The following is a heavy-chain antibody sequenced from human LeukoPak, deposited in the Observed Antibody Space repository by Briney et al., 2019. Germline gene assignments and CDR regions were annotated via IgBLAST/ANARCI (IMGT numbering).Heavy chain of an antibody. CDR1: GFTFSTYG. J-gene: IGHJ6*03. V-gene: IGHV3-33*01. Sequence: PEGSLRLSCAASGFTFSTYGMHWVRQAPGKGLEWVAVIWFDGGNKFYVDSVKGRFTISRDNSKNTVYLQMNSLRAEDTAVYYCARDDFYYYYIDVWGKGTTVTVSS. D-gene: IGHD2-21*02. CDR2: IWFDGGNK. CDR3: ARDDFYYYYIDV.